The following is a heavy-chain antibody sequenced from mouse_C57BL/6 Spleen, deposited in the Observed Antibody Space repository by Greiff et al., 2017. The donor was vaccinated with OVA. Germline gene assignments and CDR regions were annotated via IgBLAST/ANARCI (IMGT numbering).Heavy chain of an antibody. Sequence: VQLQQSGAELVRPGASVKLSCTASGFNIKDDYMHWVKQRPEQGLEWIGWIDPENGDTEYASKFQGKATITADTSSNTAYLQLSSLTSEDTAVYYCTTGGTTGGYFDYWGQGTTLTVSS. V-gene: IGHV14-4*01. CDR3: TTGGTTGGYFDY. CDR2: IDPENGDT. CDR1: GFNIKDDY. J-gene: IGHJ2*01. D-gene: IGHD1-1*01.